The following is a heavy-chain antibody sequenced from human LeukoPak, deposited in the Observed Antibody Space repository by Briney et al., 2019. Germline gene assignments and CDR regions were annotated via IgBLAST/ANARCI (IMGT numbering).Heavy chain of an antibody. D-gene: IGHD6-13*01. CDR2: INSRSNTI. CDR3: ARDLSSSLDY. Sequence: PGGSLILCCGASGFTFSSYSMNWVRQARGKGLGWVSYINSRSNTIHYADSVKGRFTISRDNAKDSLYLEMNSLRAEATAVYYCARDLSSSLDYWGQGTLVTVSS. CDR1: GFTFSSYS. J-gene: IGHJ4*02. V-gene: IGHV3-48*04.